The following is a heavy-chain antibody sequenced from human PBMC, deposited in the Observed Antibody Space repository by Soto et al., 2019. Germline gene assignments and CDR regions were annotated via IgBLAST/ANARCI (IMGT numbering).Heavy chain of an antibody. CDR2: IEGSGATT. D-gene: IGHD3-10*01. V-gene: IGHV3-23*01. CDR1: GFIFSTTD. Sequence: GGSLRLSCAASGFIFSTTDMSWVRQAPGKGLEWVSTIEGSGATTYYADSVKGRFTISRDNSKNAVYLHMDSLTADDTAVYYCAKNSGWFNTWGQGTLVTVSS. J-gene: IGHJ5*02. CDR3: AKNSGWFNT.